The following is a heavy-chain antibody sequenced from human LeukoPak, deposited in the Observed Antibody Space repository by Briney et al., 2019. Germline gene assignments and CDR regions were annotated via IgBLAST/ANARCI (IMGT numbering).Heavy chain of an antibody. J-gene: IGHJ6*03. D-gene: IGHD4/OR15-4a*01. V-gene: IGHV1-18*01. CDR1: GYTFTSYG. Sequence: ASVKVSCKASGYTFTSYGICWVRQAPGQGLEWMGGISAYNGNTNYEQKLQGRVTMTTDTSTSTAYMELMSLMSDDTAVYYYSTIPEIDYIYSMDVWGKGTTVTISS. CDR3: STIPEIDYIYSMDV. CDR2: ISAYNGNT.